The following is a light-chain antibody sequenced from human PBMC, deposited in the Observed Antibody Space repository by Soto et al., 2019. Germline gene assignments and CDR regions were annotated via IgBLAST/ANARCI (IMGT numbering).Light chain of an antibody. J-gene: IGKJ5*01. CDR3: QQYNNWPPIT. CDR1: QSVSSN. CDR2: GAS. Sequence: EIVMTQSPTILSVSPGERATLSCRASQSVSSNLAWYQQKPGQAPRLLIYGASTRATGIPARFSGSGSGTAFTLTISSLQSEDFAVYYCQQYNNWPPITFGQGTRLEIK. V-gene: IGKV3-15*01.